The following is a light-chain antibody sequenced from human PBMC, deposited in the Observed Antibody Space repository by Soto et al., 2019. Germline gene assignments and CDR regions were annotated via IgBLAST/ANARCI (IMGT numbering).Light chain of an antibody. CDR1: QGIGTW. Sequence: DLQMTQSPSSVSASVGDRVTITCRASQGIGTWLAWYQQKPGKAPNLLIYGASSLPSGVPSRFSGSGSGTDFTLTISSLRPEDFATYYCQQANSFPITFGQGTRLEIK. CDR3: QQANSFPIT. V-gene: IGKV1-12*01. J-gene: IGKJ5*01. CDR2: GAS.